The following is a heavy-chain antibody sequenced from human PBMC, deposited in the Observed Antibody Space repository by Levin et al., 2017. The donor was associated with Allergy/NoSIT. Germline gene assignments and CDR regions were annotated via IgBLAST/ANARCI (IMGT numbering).Heavy chain of an antibody. D-gene: IGHD3-3*01. J-gene: IGHJ4*02. CDR1: GGSFSGYY. CDR2: INHSGST. Sequence: SETLSLTCAVYGGSFSGYYWSWIRQPPGKGLEWIGEINHSGSTNYNPSLKSRVTISVDTSKNQFSLKLSYVTAADTAVYNGARGGYDFWSGYYPCDYWGQGILVTVSA. V-gene: IGHV4-34*01. CDR3: ARGGYDFWSGYYPCDY.